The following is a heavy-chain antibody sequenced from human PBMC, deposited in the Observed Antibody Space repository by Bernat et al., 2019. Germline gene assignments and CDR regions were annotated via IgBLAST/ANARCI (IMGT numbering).Heavy chain of an antibody. Sequence: EVQLVESGGGVVQPGGSLRLSCAASGFTFDDYAMHWVRQAPGKGLEWVSLISGDGGSTYYADSVKGRFTISRDNSKTSLYLQMNSLRTEDTALYYCAKSQADYTNYYYYYMDVWGKGTTVTVSS. CDR2: ISGDGGST. CDR3: AKSQADYTNYYYYYMDV. CDR1: GFTFDDYA. J-gene: IGHJ6*03. D-gene: IGHD4-4*01. V-gene: IGHV3-43*02.